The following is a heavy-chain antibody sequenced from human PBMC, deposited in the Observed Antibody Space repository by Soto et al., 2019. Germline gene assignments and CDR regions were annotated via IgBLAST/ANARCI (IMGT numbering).Heavy chain of an antibody. CDR3: ARRRYYDSVDAFDI. Sequence: SETLSLTCTVSDVSVSSYIYYWTWIRQPPGKGLEWIGYIYYSGSTNYNPSLKSRLTMSVDTSKNQFSLRLSSVTAADTAVYYCARRRYYDSVDAFDIWGQGTMVTVSS. CDR2: IYYSGST. V-gene: IGHV4-61*01. D-gene: IGHD3-22*01. J-gene: IGHJ3*02. CDR1: DVSVSSYIYY.